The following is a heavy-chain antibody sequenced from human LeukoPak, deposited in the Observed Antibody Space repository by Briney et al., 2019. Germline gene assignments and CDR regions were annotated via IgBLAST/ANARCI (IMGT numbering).Heavy chain of an antibody. J-gene: IGHJ4*02. Sequence: GGSLRLSCAASGFTFSSYSMNWVRQAPGKGLEWVSSISSSSSYIYYADSVKGRFTISRDNAKNSLYLQMNSLRAEDTAVYYCARDREKRYCSSTSCYNWSYWGQGTLVTVSS. CDR1: GFTFSSYS. CDR2: ISSSSSYI. CDR3: ARDREKRYCSSTSCYNWSY. V-gene: IGHV3-21*01. D-gene: IGHD2-2*01.